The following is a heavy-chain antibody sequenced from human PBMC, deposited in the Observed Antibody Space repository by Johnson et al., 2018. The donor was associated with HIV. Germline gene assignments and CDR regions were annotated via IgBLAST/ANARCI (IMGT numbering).Heavy chain of an antibody. J-gene: IGHJ3*02. D-gene: IGHD4-17*01. CDR3: ARSPETGDRLWRAFDI. CDR2: ISYDGSNK. CDR1: GFTLSNNA. Sequence: QMLLVESGGGLVKPGGSLRLSCVASGFTLSNNAMHWVRQAPGKGLEWVAVISYDGSNKYYAHSVKGRFTISRDNSKNTLYLQMNSLRAEDTAVYYCARSPETGDRLWRAFDIWGHGTMVTVSS. V-gene: IGHV3-30*14.